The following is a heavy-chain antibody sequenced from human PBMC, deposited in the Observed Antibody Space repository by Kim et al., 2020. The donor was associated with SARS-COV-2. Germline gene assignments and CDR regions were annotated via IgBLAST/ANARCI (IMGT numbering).Heavy chain of an antibody. CDR1: GFTFSSYA. CDR3: AKADTSIAVAVPPPDY. J-gene: IGHJ4*02. CDR2: ISGSGGST. Sequence: GGSLRLSCAASGFTFSSYAMSWVRQAPGKGLEWVSAISGSGGSTYYADSVKGRFTISRDNSKNTLYLQMNSLRAEDTAVYYCAKADTSIAVAVPPPDYWGQGTLVTVSS. V-gene: IGHV3-23*01. D-gene: IGHD6-19*01.